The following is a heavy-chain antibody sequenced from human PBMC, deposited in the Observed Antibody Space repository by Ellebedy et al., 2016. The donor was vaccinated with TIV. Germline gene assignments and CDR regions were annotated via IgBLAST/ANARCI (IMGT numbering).Heavy chain of an antibody. CDR1: GGSISSSSYY. D-gene: IGHD3-10*01. V-gene: IGHV4-39*01. J-gene: IGHJ6*02. CDR3: ARQEVTMVRGVITSYYYGMDV. Sequence: SETLSLXXTVPGGSISSSSYYWGWIRQPPGKGLEWIGSIYYSGSTNYNPSLKSRVTISVDTSKNQFSLKLSSVTAADTAVYYCARQEVTMVRGVITSYYYGMDVWGQGTTVTVSS. CDR2: IYYSGST.